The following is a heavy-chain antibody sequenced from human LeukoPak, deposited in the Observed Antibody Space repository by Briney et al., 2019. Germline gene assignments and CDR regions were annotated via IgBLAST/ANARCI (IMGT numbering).Heavy chain of an antibody. CDR2: IWYDGSNK. CDR1: GFTFSSYG. V-gene: IGHV3-33*06. D-gene: IGHD3-22*01. CDR3: AKDLTYYYDSSGYYLDY. Sequence: PGGSLRLSCAASGFTFSSYGMHWARQAPGKGLEWVAVIWYDGSNKYYADSVKGRFTISRDNSKNTLYLQMNSLRAEDTAVYYCAKDLTYYYDSSGYYLDYWGQGTLVTVSS. J-gene: IGHJ4*02.